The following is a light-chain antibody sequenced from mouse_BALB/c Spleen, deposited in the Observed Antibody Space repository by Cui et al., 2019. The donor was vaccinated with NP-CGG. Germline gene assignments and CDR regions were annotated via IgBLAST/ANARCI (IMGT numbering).Light chain of an antibody. Sequence: QDVVTQESALTTSPGETVTLTCRSSTGAVTTSNYANWVQEKPDHLFTVLIGGTNNRAPGVPARFSGSLIVDKAALTITGAQTEDDAIYFCALWYSNHWVFGGGTKLTVL. CDR3: ALWYSNHWV. CDR1: TGAVTTSNY. CDR2: GTN. V-gene: IGLV1*01. J-gene: IGLJ1*01.